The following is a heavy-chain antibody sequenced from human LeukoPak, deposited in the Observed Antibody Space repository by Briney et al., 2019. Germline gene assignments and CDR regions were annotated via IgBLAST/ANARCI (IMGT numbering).Heavy chain of an antibody. D-gene: IGHD4/OR15-4a*01. Sequence: KPSETLSLTCTVSGGSVSSHFWGWIRQPPGKGLEWIGYIYNSGSTNYNPSLKSRVTMSVDTSKNQFSLMLRSVTAADTAVYYCARDHLPAGAPGYYMDVWGKGTTVTVSS. CDR2: IYNSGST. V-gene: IGHV4-59*02. J-gene: IGHJ6*03. CDR1: GGSVSSHF. CDR3: ARDHLPAGAPGYYMDV.